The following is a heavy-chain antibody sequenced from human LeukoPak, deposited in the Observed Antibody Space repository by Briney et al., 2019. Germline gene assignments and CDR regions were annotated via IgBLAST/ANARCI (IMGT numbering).Heavy chain of an antibody. Sequence: GGSLRLSCAASGFTFSSYGMSWVRQAPGKGLEWVSAINGSGGSTYHADSVKGRFTISRDNSKNTLYLQMNSLRAEDTAVYYCAKFTYYYGSGTPGLAFDIWGQGTMVTVSS. CDR3: AKFTYYYGSGTPGLAFDI. CDR2: INGSGGST. J-gene: IGHJ3*02. V-gene: IGHV3-23*01. D-gene: IGHD3-10*01. CDR1: GFTFSSYG.